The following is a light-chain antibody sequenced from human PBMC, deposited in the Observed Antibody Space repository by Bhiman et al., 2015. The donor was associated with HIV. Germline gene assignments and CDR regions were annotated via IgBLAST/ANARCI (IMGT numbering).Light chain of an antibody. J-gene: IGLJ1*01. Sequence: QSALTQPASVSGSPGQSITISCTGTSSDVGGYNYVSWCQQHPGKAPKLMIYDVSQRPSGISHRFSGSKSGNTASLTISGLQAEDEADYYCTSYTATDFYVFGSATKVTVV. CDR3: TSYTATDFYV. CDR2: DVS. V-gene: IGLV2-14*03. CDR1: SSDVGGYNY.